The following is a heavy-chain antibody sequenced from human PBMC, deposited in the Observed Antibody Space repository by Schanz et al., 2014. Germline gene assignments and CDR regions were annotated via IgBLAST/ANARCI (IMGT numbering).Heavy chain of an antibody. CDR2: ISYSGST. V-gene: IGHV4-61*02. D-gene: IGHD1-1*01. CDR3: ARDTTWRLDL. CDR1: GGSISSATYY. Sequence: QVQLQESGPGLVKPSQTLSLTCTVSGGSISSATYYWSWVRQPAGKGLEWIGFISYSGSTYYNPSLKSRFTISLDTSKNQFSLTLTSLTAADTAVYYCARDTTWRLDLWGRGTLVTVSS. J-gene: IGHJ2*01.